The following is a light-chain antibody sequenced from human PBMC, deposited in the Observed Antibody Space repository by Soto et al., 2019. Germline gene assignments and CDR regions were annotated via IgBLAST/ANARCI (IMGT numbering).Light chain of an antibody. CDR1: QSVSSN. CDR3: QQHNSWPRT. CDR2: GTS. Sequence: IVMTQSPATLSVSPGESATLSCRASQSVSSNLGWYQQKPGQAPRLLIYGTSTRITGIPARFSGSGSGTEFTLTISSLQSEDFAVYYCQQHNSWPRTFGQGTKVDIK. J-gene: IGKJ1*01. V-gene: IGKV3-15*01.